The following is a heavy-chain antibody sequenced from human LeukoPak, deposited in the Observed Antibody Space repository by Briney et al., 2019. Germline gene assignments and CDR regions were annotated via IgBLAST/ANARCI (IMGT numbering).Heavy chain of an antibody. D-gene: IGHD6-19*01. CDR3: AKKAVAGKGNWLDP. J-gene: IGHJ5*02. Sequence: PGGSLRLSCAASGFTFSSYAMHWVRQAPGKGLEWVAVISYDGSNKYYADSVKGRFTISRDNSKNTLYLQMNSLRAEDTAVYYCAKKAVAGKGNWLDPWGQGTLVTVSS. V-gene: IGHV3-30-3*02. CDR1: GFTFSSYA. CDR2: ISYDGSNK.